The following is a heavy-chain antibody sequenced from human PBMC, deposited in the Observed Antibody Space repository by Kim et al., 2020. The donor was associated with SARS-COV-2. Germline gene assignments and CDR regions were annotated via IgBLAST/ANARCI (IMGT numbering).Heavy chain of an antibody. D-gene: IGHD6-6*01. V-gene: IGHV1-2*06. Sequence: ASVKVSCQGSGYSFTAYYLHWVRQAPGQGPEWMGRINPNTGDTRYAQKFQDRVTMTRDTSSGTAYMELSSLRSDDTAVYYCARPAYSSSFYYYAMDVWGQ. CDR3: ARPAYSSSFYYYAMDV. CDR1: GYSFTAYY. J-gene: IGHJ6*02. CDR2: INPNTGDT.